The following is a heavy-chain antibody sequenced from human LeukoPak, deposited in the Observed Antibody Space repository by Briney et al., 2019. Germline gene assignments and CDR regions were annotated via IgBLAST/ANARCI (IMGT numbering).Heavy chain of an antibody. D-gene: IGHD2-2*01. Sequence: PGGSLRLSCAASGFTFSSYWMQWVRQAPGKGLVWVSRINSDGSSTSYADSVKGRFTISRDNAKNTLYLQMNSLRAEDTAVYYCARDADLGRGGVPAAIPMNLFDYWGQGTLVTVSS. CDR2: INSDGSST. J-gene: IGHJ4*02. CDR1: GFTFSSYW. CDR3: ARDADLGRGGVPAAIPMNLFDY. V-gene: IGHV3-74*01.